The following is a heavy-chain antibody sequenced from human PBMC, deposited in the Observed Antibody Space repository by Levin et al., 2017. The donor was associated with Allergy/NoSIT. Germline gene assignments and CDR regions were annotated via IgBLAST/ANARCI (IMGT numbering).Heavy chain of an antibody. Sequence: SETLSLTCTVSGDSISSGHYYWSWIRQPPGTGLEWIGHSYYSGTAYYNPSLTSRLTISVDTSQNQFPLKLSSVTAADTAVYYCARVRNAGGRGWFDSWGQGTLVTVSS. V-gene: IGHV4-31*03. D-gene: IGHD2-8*02. J-gene: IGHJ5*01. CDR1: GDSISSGHYY. CDR3: ARVRNAGGRGWFDS. CDR2: SYYSGTA.